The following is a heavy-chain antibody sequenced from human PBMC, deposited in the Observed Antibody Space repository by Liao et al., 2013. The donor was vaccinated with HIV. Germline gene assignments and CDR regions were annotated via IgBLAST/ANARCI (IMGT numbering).Heavy chain of an antibody. CDR2: IYGSGNT. J-gene: IGHJ3*02. CDR3: ARDGTGTGDYAFDI. D-gene: IGHD7-27*01. V-gene: IGHV4-4*07. Sequence: QVQLQESGPGLVKPSETLSLTCAVSGGSINNHYWNWIRQPAGRGLEWIGRIYGSGNTNYNPSLRSRLTMSVDSSKNQFSLRLSSVTAADTAVYYCARDGTGTGDYAFDIWGQGTMVTVSS. CDR1: GGSINNHY.